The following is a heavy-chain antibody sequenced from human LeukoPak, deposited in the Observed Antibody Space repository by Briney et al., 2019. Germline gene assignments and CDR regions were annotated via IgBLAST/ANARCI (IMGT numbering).Heavy chain of an antibody. V-gene: IGHV4-39*07. Sequence: SETLSLTCSVSGVSISSGSNYWGWIRQPPGKTLEWIGSIYSSGSTHYNPSLKSRVIILIDTAKNHFSLNLSSVTAADTAVYYCARSDGYGLVGIWGQGTMVTVSS. D-gene: IGHD3-10*01. CDR2: IYSSGST. J-gene: IGHJ3*02. CDR1: GVSISSGSNY. CDR3: ARSDGYGLVGI.